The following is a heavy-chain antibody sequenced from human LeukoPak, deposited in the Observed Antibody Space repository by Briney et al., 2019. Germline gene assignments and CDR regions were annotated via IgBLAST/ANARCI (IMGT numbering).Heavy chain of an antibody. CDR1: GPSISSSRYY. D-gene: IGHD1-26*01. Sequence: SETLSLTRTVSGPSISSSRYYSDWIRGPPWKGLERIVSIYYSGSTHYNPSLKTRVTISVDTSKNQFSPKLSSLTAPAQTVYYCTREHRPVWELLQPGGAFDIWGQGKMVTVSS. CDR3: TREHRPVWELLQPGGAFDI. CDR2: IYYSGST. J-gene: IGHJ3*02. V-gene: IGHV4-39*02.